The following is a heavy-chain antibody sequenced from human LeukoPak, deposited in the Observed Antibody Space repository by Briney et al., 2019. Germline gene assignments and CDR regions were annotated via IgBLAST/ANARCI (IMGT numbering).Heavy chain of an antibody. CDR1: GGTFSSYA. CDR2: IIPIFGTA. D-gene: IGHD4-23*01. Sequence: SVKVSCKASGGTFSSYAISWVRQAPGQGLEWMGGIIPIFGTANYAQKFQGRVTITTDESTSTAYTELSSLRSEDTAVYYCARGALRWSFYYYMDVWGKGTTVTVSS. CDR3: ARGALRWSFYYYMDV. J-gene: IGHJ6*03. V-gene: IGHV1-69*05.